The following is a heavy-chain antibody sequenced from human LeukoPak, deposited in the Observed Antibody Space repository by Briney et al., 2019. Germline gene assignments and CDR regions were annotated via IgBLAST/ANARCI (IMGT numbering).Heavy chain of an antibody. V-gene: IGHV6-1*01. CDR1: GDSVSSNSAA. CDR3: ARDQGHYYDSSGYYNYFDY. J-gene: IGHJ4*02. Sequence: SQTLSLTCAISGDSVSSNSAAWNWIRQSPSRGLEWLGRTYYRSKWYNDYAVSVKSRITINPDTSKNQFSLQLNSVTPEDTAVYYCARDQGHYYDSSGYYNYFDYWGQGTLVTVSS. D-gene: IGHD3-22*01. CDR2: TYYRSKWYN.